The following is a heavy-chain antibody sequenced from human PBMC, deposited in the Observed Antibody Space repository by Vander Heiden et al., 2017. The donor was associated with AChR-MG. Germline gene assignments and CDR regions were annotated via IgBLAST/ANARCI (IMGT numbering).Heavy chain of an antibody. CDR2: IKPIVGTA. D-gene: IGHD2-15*01. Sequence: QVQLVQSGAEVKNPGSPARVSCTAPGDTFTAYAISWMRQDPGQGLEWVGGIKPIVGTAKDAQKFQGRVTITADKSTTTAYMELSSLRLDDTAVYYCARDRYSGETSLYFESMYWGQGTLVTVSS. J-gene: IGHJ4*02. CDR1: GDTFTAYA. V-gene: IGHV1-69*06. CDR3: ARDRYSGETSLYFESMY.